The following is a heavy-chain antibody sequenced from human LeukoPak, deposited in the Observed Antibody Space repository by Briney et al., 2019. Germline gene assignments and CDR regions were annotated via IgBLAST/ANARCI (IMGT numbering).Heavy chain of an antibody. CDR2: IIPIFGIA. CDR1: GGTFSSYA. J-gene: IGHJ6*02. V-gene: IGHV1-69*04. D-gene: IGHD2-15*01. CDR3: ARCDCSGGSCYLPFYYYYGMDV. Sequence: SVKVSCKASGGTFSSYAISWVRQAPGQGLEWMGRIIPIFGIANYAQKFQGRVTITADKSTSTAYMELSSLRSEDTAVYYCARCDCSGGSCYLPFYYYYGMDVWGQGTTVTVSS.